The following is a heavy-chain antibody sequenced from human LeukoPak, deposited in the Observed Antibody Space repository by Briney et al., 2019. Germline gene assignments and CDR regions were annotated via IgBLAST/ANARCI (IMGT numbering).Heavy chain of an antibody. CDR3: ARVSTTAAAGMDV. D-gene: IGHD4-11*01. V-gene: IGHV4-4*07. CDR2: IYASWST. Sequence: PSETLSLTCTVSGGSISGYYWSWIRQPAGKGLEWIGRIYASWSTNYNPSLKSRVTMSVDNAKNQFSLKLSSVTAADTAVYHCARVSTTAAAGMDVWGQGTTVTVSS. J-gene: IGHJ6*02. CDR1: GGSISGYY.